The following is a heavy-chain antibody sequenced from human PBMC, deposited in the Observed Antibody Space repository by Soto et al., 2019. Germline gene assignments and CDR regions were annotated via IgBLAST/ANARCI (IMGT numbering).Heavy chain of an antibody. CDR2: ISYDGSNK. CDR1: GFTFSSYA. D-gene: IGHD6-6*01. J-gene: IGHJ3*02. V-gene: IGHV3-30-3*01. Sequence: GGSLRLSCAASGFTFSSYAMHWVRQAPGKGLEWVAVISYDGSNKYYADSVKGRFTISRDNSKNTLYLQMNSLRAEDTAVYYCASTCKGAPPYSSSIPGAFDIWGQGTMVTVSS. CDR3: ASTCKGAPPYSSSIPGAFDI.